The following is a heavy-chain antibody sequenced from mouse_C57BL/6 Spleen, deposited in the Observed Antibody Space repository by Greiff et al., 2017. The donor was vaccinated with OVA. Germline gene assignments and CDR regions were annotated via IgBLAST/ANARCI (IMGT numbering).Heavy chain of an antibody. D-gene: IGHD2-12*01. CDR3: AREEAYEGGVAY. CDR1: GYTFTDYY. J-gene: IGHJ3*01. V-gene: IGHV1-84*01. Sequence: LVESGPELVKPGASVKISCKASGYTFTDYYITWVKQRPGQGLEWIGWIYPGSGNTKYNEQFKGKATLTVDTSSSTAYLQISSLTSEESAVYFCAREEAYEGGVAYWGQGTLVTVSA. CDR2: IYPGSGNT.